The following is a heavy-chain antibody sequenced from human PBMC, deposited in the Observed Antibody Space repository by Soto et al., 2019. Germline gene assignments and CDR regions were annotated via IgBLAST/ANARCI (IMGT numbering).Heavy chain of an antibody. V-gene: IGHV5-51*01. CDR1: GYIFIDYW. J-gene: IGHJ5*02. D-gene: IGHD2-15*01. CDR3: ARPPLPGYSIHYNS. CDR2: VYPRDSDT. Sequence: PGESLKISCKASGYIFIDYWLGCVRQMPGKVLEWMVIVYPRDSDTRYSPSFQGQVTISADRSTGTAFLQSRSLKASDTALYYCARPPLPGYSIHYNSWGQGTLVTVSA.